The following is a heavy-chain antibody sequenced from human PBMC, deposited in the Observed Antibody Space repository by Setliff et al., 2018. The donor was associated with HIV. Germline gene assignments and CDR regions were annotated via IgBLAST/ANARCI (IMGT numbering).Heavy chain of an antibody. Sequence: PRGSLRLSCAASGFSLNSYEMHWLRQAPGKGLEWVALIWFDGTKQFYADSVKGRFTISRDKSNLYLQMNSLTVEDTAVYYCARDISHGSDWPDYWGQGTLVTVSS. CDR1: GFSLNSYE. J-gene: IGHJ4*02. CDR3: ARDISHGSDWPDY. CDR2: IWFDGTKQ. V-gene: IGHV3-33*01. D-gene: IGHD2-21*01.